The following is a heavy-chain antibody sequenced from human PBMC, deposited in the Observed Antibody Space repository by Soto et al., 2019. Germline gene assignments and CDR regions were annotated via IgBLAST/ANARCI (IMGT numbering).Heavy chain of an antibody. CDR2: ISAHNGNT. D-gene: IGHD4-17*01. V-gene: IGHV1-18*01. CDR3: ARGTYGDY. J-gene: IGHJ4*02. CDR1: GYAFTTYG. Sequence: QVHLVQSGAEVKKPGASVKVSCKGSGYAFTTYGITWVRQAPGQGLEWMGWISAHNGNTNYAQKLHGSVTVTIDTSTSTAYMELRSLLSDDTAVYYCARGTYGDYWGQRALVTASS.